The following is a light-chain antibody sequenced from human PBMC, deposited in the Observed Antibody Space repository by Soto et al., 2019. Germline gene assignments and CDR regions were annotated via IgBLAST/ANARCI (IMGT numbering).Light chain of an antibody. J-gene: IGLJ1*01. CDR3: SSYSSSRTLYV. V-gene: IGLV2-14*01. CDR2: EVS. Sequence: QSVLTQPASVSGSPGQSITISCTGSTSNVGGHNYVSWYQQHAGKAPQLMIYEVSNRPSGVSNRFSGSKSGNTASLTISGLQAEDEADYYCSSYSSSRTLYVFGTGTKVTVL. CDR1: TSNVGGHNY.